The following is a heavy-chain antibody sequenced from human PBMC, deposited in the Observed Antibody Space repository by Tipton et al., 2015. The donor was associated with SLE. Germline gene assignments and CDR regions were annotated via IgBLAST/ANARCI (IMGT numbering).Heavy chain of an antibody. CDR2: INHSGST. J-gene: IGHJ3*02. V-gene: IGHV4-34*01. Sequence: TLSLTCAVYGGSFSGYYWSWIRQPPGKGLEWIGEINHSGSTNYNPSLKSRVTISVDTSKNQFSLKLSSVTAADTAVYYCAYGVGALGAFDIWGQGTMVTVSS. CDR1: GGSFSGYY. D-gene: IGHD1-26*01. CDR3: AYGVGALGAFDI.